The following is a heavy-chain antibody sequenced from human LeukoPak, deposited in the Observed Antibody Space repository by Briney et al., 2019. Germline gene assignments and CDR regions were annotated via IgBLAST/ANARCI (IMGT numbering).Heavy chain of an antibody. Sequence: GRSLRLSCAASGFTFSNYDMHWVRQAPGKGLEWVAVMSYDGSNRYYTDSVKGRFTISRDNFKNTLYLQMNSLTTEDTAVYYCARDGSDWGQGTLVTVSS. CDR3: ARDGSD. CDR1: GFTFSNYD. CDR2: MSYDGSNR. V-gene: IGHV3-30*10. J-gene: IGHJ4*02.